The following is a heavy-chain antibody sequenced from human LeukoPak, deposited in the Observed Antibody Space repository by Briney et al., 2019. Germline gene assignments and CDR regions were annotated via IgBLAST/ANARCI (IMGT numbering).Heavy chain of an antibody. Sequence: GSLRLSCAASGFTFSSYEMNWVRQAPGKGLEWVSYISSSGSTIYYADSVKGRFTISRDNAKNSLYLQMNSLRAEDTAVYYCARDLYSGYPTPFDYYYGMDVWGQGTTVTVSS. CDR2: ISSSGSTI. D-gene: IGHD5-12*01. V-gene: IGHV3-48*03. CDR3: ARDLYSGYPTPFDYYYGMDV. J-gene: IGHJ6*02. CDR1: GFTFSSYE.